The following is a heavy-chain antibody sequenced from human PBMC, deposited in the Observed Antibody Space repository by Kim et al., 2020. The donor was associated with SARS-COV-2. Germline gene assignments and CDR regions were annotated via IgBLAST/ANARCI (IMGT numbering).Heavy chain of an antibody. CDR2: FDPEDGET. CDR3: ATEDGIAAAGTDSRGAFDI. V-gene: IGHV1-24*01. D-gene: IGHD6-13*01. Sequence: ASVKVSCKVSGYTLTELSMHWVRQAPGKGLEWIGGFDPEDGETIYAQKFQGRVTMTEDTSTDTAYMELSSLRSEDTAVYYCATEDGIAAAGTDSRGAFDIWGQGTMVTVSS. CDR1: GYTLTELS. J-gene: IGHJ3*02.